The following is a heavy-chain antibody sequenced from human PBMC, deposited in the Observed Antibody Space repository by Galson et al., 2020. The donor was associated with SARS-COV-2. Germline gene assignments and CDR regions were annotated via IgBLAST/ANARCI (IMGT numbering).Heavy chain of an antibody. Sequence: SGPTLVKPTQTLTLTCTFSGFSLSTSGMCVSWIRQPPGKALEWLARIDWDDDKYYSTSLKTRLTISKDTSKNQVVLTMTNMDPVDTATYYRARIPYDILTGYYKGFDYWGQGTLVTVSS. CDR1: GFSLSTSGMC. CDR2: IDWDDDK. J-gene: IGHJ4*02. CDR3: ARIPYDILTGYYKGFDY. V-gene: IGHV2-70*11. D-gene: IGHD3-9*01.